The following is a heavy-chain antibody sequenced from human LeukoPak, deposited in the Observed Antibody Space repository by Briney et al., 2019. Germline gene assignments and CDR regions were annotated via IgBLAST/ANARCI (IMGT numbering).Heavy chain of an antibody. CDR3: ARDHRWSYDY. CDR2: IKGDGSDT. J-gene: IGHJ4*02. CDR1: GFTFSGHY. V-gene: IGHV3-74*01. Sequence: PGGCLRLSCAASGFTFSGHYMHWVRQAPGKGLVWVPHIKGDGSDTRYADSVEGRFIISRDNAKNTLYLQMNSLRAEDTGVYFCARDHRWSYDYWGQGTVVTVSS. D-gene: IGHD1-26*01.